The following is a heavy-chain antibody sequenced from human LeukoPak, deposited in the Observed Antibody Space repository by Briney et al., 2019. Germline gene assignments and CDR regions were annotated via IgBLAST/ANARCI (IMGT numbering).Heavy chain of an antibody. V-gene: IGHV4-34*01. CDR2: INHSGST. J-gene: IGHJ5*02. D-gene: IGHD5-12*01. CDR3: ARGFSITNGDWFDP. Sequence: PSETLSLTYAVYGGSFSGYYWSWIRQPPGKGLEWIGEINHSGSTNYNPSLKSRVTIPVDTSKNQFSLKLSSVTAADTAVYCCARGFSITNGDWFDPWGQGTLVTVSS. CDR1: GGSFSGYY.